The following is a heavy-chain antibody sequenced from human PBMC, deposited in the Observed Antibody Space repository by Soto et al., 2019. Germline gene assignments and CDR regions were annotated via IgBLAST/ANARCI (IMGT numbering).Heavy chain of an antibody. CDR2: ISYDGSNK. V-gene: IGHV3-30*18. CDR3: AKDEVLALSGSGYGAFDI. D-gene: IGHD3-22*01. CDR1: GFTFSSYG. J-gene: IGHJ3*02. Sequence: GGSLRLSCAASGFTFSSYGMHWVRQAPGKGLEWVAVISYDGSNKYYADSVKGRFTISRDNSKNTLYLQMNSLRAGDTAVYYCAKDEVLALSGSGYGAFDIWGQGTMVTVSS.